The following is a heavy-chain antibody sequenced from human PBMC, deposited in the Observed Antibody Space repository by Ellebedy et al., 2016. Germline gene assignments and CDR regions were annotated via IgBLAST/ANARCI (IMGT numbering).Heavy chain of an antibody. Sequence: GESLKISCAASGFSFSDKYMAWIRQAPGKGLEWISYISYTGDTIYYADSVRGRFTISRDNVKNLVYLQMSNLTTADTAVYYCARGRTFYFDTSGYSPVDHWGQGTLVTISS. CDR3: ARGRTFYFDTSGYSPVDH. D-gene: IGHD3-22*01. V-gene: IGHV3-11*01. CDR2: ISYTGDTI. J-gene: IGHJ4*02. CDR1: GFSFSDKY.